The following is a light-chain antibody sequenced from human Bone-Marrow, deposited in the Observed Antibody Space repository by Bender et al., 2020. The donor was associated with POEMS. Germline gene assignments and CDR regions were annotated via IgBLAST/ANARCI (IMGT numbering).Light chain of an antibody. J-gene: IGLJ1*01. CDR3: ISCGGSDSYV. CDR2: DVT. CDR1: SGDIGAYNY. Sequence: QSALTQPPSASGSPGQSVTISCTGTSGDIGAYNYVSWFQHHPGKPPKLIIFDVTKRPSGVPDRFSGSKSDNTASLSVSGLQAEDEADYYCISCGGSDSYVFGPGTKVTVL. V-gene: IGLV2-8*01.